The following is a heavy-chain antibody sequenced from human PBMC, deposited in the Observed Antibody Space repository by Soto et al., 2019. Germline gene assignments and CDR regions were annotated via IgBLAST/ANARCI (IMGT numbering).Heavy chain of an antibody. CDR1: GGSISSSSYY. D-gene: IGHD2-15*01. CDR3: ARTGPIVVVVAATGWFDP. J-gene: IGHJ5*02. CDR2: IYYSGST. Sequence: SETLSVTCTVSGGSISSSSYYWGWIRQAPGKGLEWIGSIYYSGSTYYNPSLKSRVTISVDTSKNQFSLKLSSVTAADTAVYYCARTGPIVVVVAATGWFDPWGQGTLGTVS. V-gene: IGHV4-39*01.